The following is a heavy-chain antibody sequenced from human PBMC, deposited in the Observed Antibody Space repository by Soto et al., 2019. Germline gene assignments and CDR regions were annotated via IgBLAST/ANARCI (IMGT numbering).Heavy chain of an antibody. D-gene: IGHD3-22*01. CDR2: IDPSDSYT. CDR1: GYSFTSYW. CDR3: ARHMDDREYYFDY. Sequence: GESLKISCKGSGYSFTSYWISWVRQMPGKGLEWMGRIDPSDSYTNYSPSFQGHVTISADKSISTAYPQWSSLKASDTAMYYCARHMDDREYYFDYWGQGTLVTVSS. V-gene: IGHV5-10-1*01. J-gene: IGHJ4*02.